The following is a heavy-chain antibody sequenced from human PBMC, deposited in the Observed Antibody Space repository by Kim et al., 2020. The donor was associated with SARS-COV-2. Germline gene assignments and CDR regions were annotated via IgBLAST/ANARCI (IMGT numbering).Heavy chain of an antibody. J-gene: IGHJ4*02. D-gene: IGHD2-8*01. CDR1: GYTFTSYG. CDR3: ASAGAHCTNGVCSPSDY. CDR2: ISAYNGNT. Sequence: ASVKVSCKASGYTFTSYGISWVRQAPGQGLEWMGWISAYNGNTNYAQKLQGRVTMTTDTSTSTAYMELRSLRSDDTAVYYCASAGAHCTNGVCSPSDYWGQGTLVTVSS. V-gene: IGHV1-18*01.